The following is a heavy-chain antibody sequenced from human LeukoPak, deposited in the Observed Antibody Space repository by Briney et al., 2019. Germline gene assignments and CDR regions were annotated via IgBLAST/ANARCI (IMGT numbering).Heavy chain of an antibody. CDR3: ARETSQKGAHYMDV. CDR1: GGSISSGSYY. Sequence: PSQTLSLTCTVSGGSISSGSYYWSWIRQPAGKGLEWIGRIYTSGSTDYNPSLKSRVTISVDTSKNQFSLKLSSVTAADTAVYYCARETSQKGAHYMDVWGKGTTVTISS. D-gene: IGHD3-16*01. V-gene: IGHV4-61*02. J-gene: IGHJ6*03. CDR2: IYTSGST.